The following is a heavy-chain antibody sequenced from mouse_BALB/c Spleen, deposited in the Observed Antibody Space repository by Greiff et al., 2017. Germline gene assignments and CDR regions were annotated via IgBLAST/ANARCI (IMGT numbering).Heavy chain of an antibody. CDR3: ARGNYRYDYAMDY. D-gene: IGHD2-14*01. J-gene: IGHJ4*01. CDR2: ISNLAYSI. V-gene: IGHV5-15*02. CDR1: GFTFSDYG. Sequence: EVMLVESGGGLVQPGGSRKLSCAASGFTFSDYGMAWVRQAPGKGPEWVAFISNLAYSIYYADTVTGRFTISRENAKNTLYLEMSSLRSEDTAMYYCARGNYRYDYAMDYWGQGTSVTVSS.